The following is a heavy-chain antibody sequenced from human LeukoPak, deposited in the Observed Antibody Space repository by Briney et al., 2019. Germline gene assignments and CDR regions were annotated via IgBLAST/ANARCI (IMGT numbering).Heavy chain of an antibody. J-gene: IGHJ4*02. CDR1: GGSISSSSYY. V-gene: IGHV4-39*01. CDR3: AANSADYNTLGSSYKV. CDR2: IYYSGTT. Sequence: SETLSLTCTVSGGSISSSSYYWGWIRQPPGKGLEWIGSIYYSGTTYYNPSLKSRVTISVDTSKNQFSLKLNSVTAADTAVFYCAANSADYNTLGSSYKVWGQGTLVTVSS. D-gene: IGHD3-10*01.